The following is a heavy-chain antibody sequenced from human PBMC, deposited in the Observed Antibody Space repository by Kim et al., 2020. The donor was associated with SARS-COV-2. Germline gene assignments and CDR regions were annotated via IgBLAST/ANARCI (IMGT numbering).Heavy chain of an antibody. D-gene: IGHD3-22*01. J-gene: IGHJ6*02. CDR2: INAGNGNT. Sequence: ASVKVSCKASGYTFTSYAMHWVRQAPGQRLEWMGWINAGNGNTKYSQKFQGRVTITRDTSASTAYMELSSLRSEDTAVYYCARDPQIGANYYDSSGYYYLKTYYYYGMDVWGQGTTVTVSS. CDR1: GYTFTSYA. V-gene: IGHV1-3*01. CDR3: ARDPQIGANYYDSSGYYYLKTYYYYGMDV.